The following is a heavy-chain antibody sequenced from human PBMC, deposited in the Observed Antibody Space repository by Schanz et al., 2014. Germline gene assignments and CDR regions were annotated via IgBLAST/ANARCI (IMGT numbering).Heavy chain of an antibody. CDR3: AKVREWWPYYFDY. J-gene: IGHJ4*02. V-gene: IGHV3-NL1*01. D-gene: IGHD2-15*01. CDR2: IYSDGRT. CDR1: GFSFSDYG. Sequence: QVQLVESGGGVVQPGRSLRLSCAGSGFSFSDYGMHWVRQAPGRGLEWVSVIYSDGRTYYGDSVKGRFTISRDNSKNTLYLQMNSLRAEDTAVYYCAKVREWWPYYFDYWGQGTLVTVSS.